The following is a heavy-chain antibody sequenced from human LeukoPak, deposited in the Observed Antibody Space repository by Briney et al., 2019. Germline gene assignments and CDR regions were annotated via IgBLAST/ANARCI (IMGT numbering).Heavy chain of an antibody. J-gene: IGHJ3*02. Sequence: GGSLRLSCAASGFTFSSYWMHWVRQVPGKGLVWVSHINRDGSRTSYADSVKGRFTISRDNAKNTLFLQMNSLRAEDTAVYYCARVEYYYGSGSYSDAFDIWGQGTMVTVSS. V-gene: IGHV3-74*01. D-gene: IGHD3-10*01. CDR2: INRDGSRT. CDR3: ARVEYYYGSGSYSDAFDI. CDR1: GFTFSSYW.